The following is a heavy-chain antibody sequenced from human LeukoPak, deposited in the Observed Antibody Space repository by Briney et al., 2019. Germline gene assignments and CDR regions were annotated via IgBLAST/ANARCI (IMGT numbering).Heavy chain of an antibody. CDR2: ISSSSSTI. D-gene: IGHD2-15*01. CDR3: ARTYCSGGSCYQNMDV. V-gene: IGHV3-48*01. Sequence: PGGSLRLSCAASGFTFSSYSMNWVRQAPGKGLEWVSYISSSSSTIYYADSVKGRFTISRDNAKNSLYLQMNSLRAEDTAVYYCARTYCSGGSCYQNMDVWGKGTTVTVSS. J-gene: IGHJ6*03. CDR1: GFTFSSYS.